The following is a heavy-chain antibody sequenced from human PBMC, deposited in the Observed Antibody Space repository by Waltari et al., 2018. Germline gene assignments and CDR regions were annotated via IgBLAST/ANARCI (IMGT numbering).Heavy chain of an antibody. CDR1: GYSISNGYY. CDR2: IYHSGLV. V-gene: IGHV4-38-2*01. D-gene: IGHD2-21*01. CDR3: ARHEGCGGTTCYETGVYQH. J-gene: IGHJ1*01. Sequence: QVQLQESGPGLVKPWETLSLNCAVSGYSISNGYYWAWIRQPPGKGLEWLGIIYHSGLVYYNPSLKSRVTISIDTSKNQFSLMLTSVTAADTAVYYCARHEGCGGTTCYETGVYQHWGQGTLVTVTS.